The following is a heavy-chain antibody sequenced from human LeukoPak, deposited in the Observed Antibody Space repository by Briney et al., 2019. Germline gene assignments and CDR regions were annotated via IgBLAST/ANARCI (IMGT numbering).Heavy chain of an antibody. D-gene: IGHD3-10*01. J-gene: IGHJ4*02. CDR2: ISGSGGST. CDR3: AKVGYYYGSGSPSYFDY. CDR1: GFTFSSYA. V-gene: IGHV3-23*01. Sequence: GGSLRLSCATSGFTFSSYAMSWVRQAPGKGLEWVSAISGSGGSTYYADSVKGRFTISRDNSKNTLYLQMNSLRAEDTAVYYCAKVGYYYGSGSPSYFDYWGQGTLVTVSS.